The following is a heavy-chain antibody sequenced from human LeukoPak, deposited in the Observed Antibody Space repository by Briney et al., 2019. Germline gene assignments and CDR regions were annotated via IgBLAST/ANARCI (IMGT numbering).Heavy chain of an antibody. J-gene: IGHJ4*02. CDR1: GGSISRSTYY. Sequence: SETLSLTCTVSGGSISRSTYYWGWIRQPQGKGRDWIGSVNYSGSTYYNPPLKSRVTISVDTSKNQFSLKLSSVTAADTAVYYCARQDCSSTSCYLDYWGQGTLVTVSS. CDR2: VNYSGST. CDR3: ARQDCSSTSCYLDY. D-gene: IGHD2-2*01. V-gene: IGHV4-39*01.